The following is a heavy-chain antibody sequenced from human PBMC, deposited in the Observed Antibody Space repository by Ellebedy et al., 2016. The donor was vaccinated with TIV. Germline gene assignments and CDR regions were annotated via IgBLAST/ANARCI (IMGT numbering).Heavy chain of an antibody. CDR2: ISAYNGNT. CDR3: ARAARGDYYYGMDV. J-gene: IGHJ6*02. Sequence: ASVKVSCXASGYTFTSYGISWVRQAPGQGLEWMGWISAYNGNTNYAQKLQGRVTMTTDTSTSTAYMELSSLRSEDTAVYYCARAARGDYYYGMDVWGQGTTVTVSS. V-gene: IGHV1-18*01. CDR1: GYTFTSYG.